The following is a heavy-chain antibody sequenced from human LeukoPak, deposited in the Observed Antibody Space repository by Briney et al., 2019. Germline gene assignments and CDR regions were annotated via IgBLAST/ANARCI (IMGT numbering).Heavy chain of an antibody. V-gene: IGHV4-39*07. D-gene: IGHD1-26*01. CDR2: IYHSGST. J-gene: IGHJ3*02. CDR1: GGSISSGSYY. CDR3: ARVGSGSYYVRGSFDI. Sequence: SETLSLTCTVSGGSISSGSYYWSWIRQPPGKGLEWIGSIYHSGSTYYNPSLKSRVTISVDTSKNQFSLKLSSVTAADTAVYYCARVGSGSYYVRGSFDIWGQGTMVTVSS.